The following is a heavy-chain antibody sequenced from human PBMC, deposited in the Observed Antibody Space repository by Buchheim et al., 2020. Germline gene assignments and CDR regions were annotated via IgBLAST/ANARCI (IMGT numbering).Heavy chain of an antibody. CDR2: IYYSGST. Sequence: QVQLQESGPGLVKPSETLSLTCTVSGGSISSYYWSWIRQPPGKGLEWIGYIYYSGSTNYNPSLKSRVTTSVDTSKNQFSLKLSSVTAADTAVYYCARLKRYCSSTSCYFPRSSYYYYGMDVWGQGTT. CDR1: GGSISSYY. V-gene: IGHV4-59*08. D-gene: IGHD2-2*01. J-gene: IGHJ6*02. CDR3: ARLKRYCSSTSCYFPRSSYYYYGMDV.